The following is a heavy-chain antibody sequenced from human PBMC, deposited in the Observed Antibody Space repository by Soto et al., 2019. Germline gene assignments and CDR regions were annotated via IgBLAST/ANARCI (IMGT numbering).Heavy chain of an antibody. CDR3: AKVGTIVVVVAATFDY. CDR1: GFTFSSYA. V-gene: IGHV3-23*01. CDR2: ISGSGGST. J-gene: IGHJ4*02. Sequence: GGSLRLSCAASGFTFSSYAMSWVRQAPGKGLEWVSAISGSGGSTYYADSVKGRFTISRDNSKNTLYLQMNSLRAEDTAVYYCAKVGTIVVVVAATFDYWGQGTLVTVS. D-gene: IGHD2-15*01.